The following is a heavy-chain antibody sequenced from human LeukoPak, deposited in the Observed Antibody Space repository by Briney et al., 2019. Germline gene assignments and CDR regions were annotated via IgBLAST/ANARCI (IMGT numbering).Heavy chain of an antibody. CDR3: ARASWISSADAVW. Sequence: GSRRLSCAASGFSFSHYAMSWVRQAPTRGLEGVSSLRGDGETFYADSVKGRFTLSRDDSRTTVFLQLNNLRVDDTAVYYCARASWISSADAVWWGQGTLVTVSS. J-gene: IGHJ4*02. CDR1: GFSFSHYA. V-gene: IGHV3-23*01. CDR2: LRGDGET. D-gene: IGHD2-2*03.